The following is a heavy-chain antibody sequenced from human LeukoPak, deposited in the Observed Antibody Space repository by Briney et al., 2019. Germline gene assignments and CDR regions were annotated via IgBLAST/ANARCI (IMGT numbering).Heavy chain of an antibody. Sequence: KPSETLSLTCTVSGGSISSSSYYWGWIRQPPGKGLEWIGSIYYSGSTYYNPSLKSRVTISVDTSKNQFSLKLSSVTAADTAVYYCARLSSGWYEYFQHWGRGTLVTVSS. CDR1: GGSISSSSYY. J-gene: IGHJ1*01. CDR2: IYYSGST. D-gene: IGHD6-19*01. CDR3: ARLSSGWYEYFQH. V-gene: IGHV4-39*01.